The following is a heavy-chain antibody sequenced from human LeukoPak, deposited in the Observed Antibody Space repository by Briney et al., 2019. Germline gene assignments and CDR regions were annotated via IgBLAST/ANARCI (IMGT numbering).Heavy chain of an antibody. CDR2: ISSSSNIM. V-gene: IGHV3-48*01. CDR3: ARGRGSYGWFDP. D-gene: IGHD3-10*01. Sequence: PGGSLRLSCAASGFTFSSYGMNWVRQAPGEGLEWVSYISSSSNIMNYADSVKGRFTTSRDNAKNSLYLQMNSLRAEDTAVYYCARGRGSYGWFDPWGQGTLVTVSS. CDR1: GFTFSSYG. J-gene: IGHJ5*02.